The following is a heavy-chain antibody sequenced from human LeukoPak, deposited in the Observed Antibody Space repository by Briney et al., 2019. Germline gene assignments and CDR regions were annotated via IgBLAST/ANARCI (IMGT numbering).Heavy chain of an antibody. D-gene: IGHD3-10*01. CDR1: GFTFSSYS. V-gene: IGHV3-48*01. Sequence: GGSLRLSCAASGFTFSSYSMNWVRQAPGKGLEWVSYISSSSSTIYYADSVKGRFTISRDNAKNSLYLQMNSLRAEVTAVYYCARGGFGELFSSDYWGQGTLVTVSS. CDR2: ISSSSSTI. J-gene: IGHJ4*02. CDR3: ARGGFGELFSSDY.